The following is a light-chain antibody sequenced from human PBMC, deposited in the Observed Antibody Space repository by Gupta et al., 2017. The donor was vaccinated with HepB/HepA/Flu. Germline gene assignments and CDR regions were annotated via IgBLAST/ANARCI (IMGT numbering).Light chain of an antibody. V-gene: IGLV2-14*03. Sequence: QSALTQPASVSGSPGQPITISCTGTSSDVGGYNYVSWYQQHPGKAPKLMIYDVSSRPSGVSNRFSGSKSGNTASLTISGLQAEDEADYYCSSYTSSGTLYVFGTGTKVTVL. CDR1: SSDVGGYNY. CDR2: DVS. CDR3: SSYTSSGTLYV. J-gene: IGLJ1*01.